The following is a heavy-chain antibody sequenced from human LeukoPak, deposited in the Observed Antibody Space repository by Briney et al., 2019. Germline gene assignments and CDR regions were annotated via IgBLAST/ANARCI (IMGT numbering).Heavy chain of an antibody. Sequence: PSETLSLTCTVSGGSISSYYWSWIRQPPGNGLEWIGYIYYSGSTNYNPSLKSRVTISVDTSKNQFSLKLSSVTAADTAVYYCARLREGGSYFDYWGQGTLVTVSS. CDR2: IYYSGST. V-gene: IGHV4-59*01. CDR1: GGSISSYY. J-gene: IGHJ4*02. CDR3: ARLREGGSYFDY. D-gene: IGHD1-26*01.